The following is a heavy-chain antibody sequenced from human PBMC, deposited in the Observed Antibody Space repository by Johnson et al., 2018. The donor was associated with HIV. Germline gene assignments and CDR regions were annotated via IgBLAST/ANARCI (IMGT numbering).Heavy chain of an antibody. CDR1: GFTFDDYA. CDR2: INEDGGRT. CDR3: AAPPERTGADDAFDI. V-gene: IGHV3-9*01. Sequence: VQLVESGGGLVQPGRSLRLSCAASGFTFDDYAMHWVRQAPGKGLEWVSHINEDGGRTDYADSVKGRSTISRDNAKNTLYLQVNSLRAEDTAVYYCAAPPERTGADDAFDIWGQGTMVTVSS. D-gene: IGHD1-1*01. J-gene: IGHJ3*02.